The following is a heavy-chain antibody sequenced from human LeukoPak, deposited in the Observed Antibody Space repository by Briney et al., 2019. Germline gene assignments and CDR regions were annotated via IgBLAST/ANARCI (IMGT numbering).Heavy chain of an antibody. CDR2: ISSNGGST. V-gene: IGHV3-64*01. CDR1: GFTFSSYA. Sequence: GGSLRLSCAASGFTFSSYAMHWVRQAPGKGLEYVSAISSNGGSTYYANSVKGRFTISRDNSKNTLYLQMGSLRAEDMAVYYCARGIDIVVVVWGYYGMDVWGQGTTVTVSS. D-gene: IGHD2-15*01. J-gene: IGHJ6*02. CDR3: ARGIDIVVVVWGYYGMDV.